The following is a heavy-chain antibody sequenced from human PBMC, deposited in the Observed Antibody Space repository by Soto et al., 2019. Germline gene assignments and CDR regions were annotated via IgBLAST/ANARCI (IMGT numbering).Heavy chain of an antibody. Sequence: LRLSCAASGFTFSSYAMSWVRQAPGKGLEWVSAISGSGGSTYYADSVKGRFTISRDNSKNTLYLQMNSLRAEDTAVYYCAKTNNIVVVPAAPGYAFDIWGQGTMVTVSS. CDR3: AKTNNIVVVPAAPGYAFDI. CDR2: ISGSGGST. CDR1: GFTFSSYA. V-gene: IGHV3-23*01. D-gene: IGHD2-2*01. J-gene: IGHJ3*02.